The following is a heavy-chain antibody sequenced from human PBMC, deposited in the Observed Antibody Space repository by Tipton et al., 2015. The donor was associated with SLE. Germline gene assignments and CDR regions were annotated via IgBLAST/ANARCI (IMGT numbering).Heavy chain of an antibody. V-gene: IGHV3-30*02. D-gene: IGHD5-12*01. CDR2: IRYDGSNK. Sequence: SLRLSCAASGFTLSSYGMHWVRQAPGKGLEWVAFIRYDGSNKYYADSVKGRFTISRDNSKNTLYLQMNSLRAEDTAVYYCVRDRRGYSGYVLDYWGQGTLVSVSS. J-gene: IGHJ4*02. CDR1: GFTLSSYG. CDR3: VRDRRGYSGYVLDY.